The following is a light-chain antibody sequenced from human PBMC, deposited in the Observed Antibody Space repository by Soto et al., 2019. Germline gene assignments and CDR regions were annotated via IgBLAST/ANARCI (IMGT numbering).Light chain of an antibody. CDR2: GAS. J-gene: IGKJ1*01. CDR3: QQYGSSSWT. CDR1: QSVSSSY. Sequence: DIVMTQSPLSLPVTPGEPASISCRSSQSVSSSYLAWYQQKPGQAPRLLIYGASSRATGIPDRFSGSGSGTDFTLTISRLEPEDFAVYYCQQYGSSSWTFGQGTTVDIK. V-gene: IGKV3-20*01.